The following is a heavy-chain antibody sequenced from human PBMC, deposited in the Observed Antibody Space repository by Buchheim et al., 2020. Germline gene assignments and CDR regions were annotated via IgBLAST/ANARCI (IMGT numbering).Heavy chain of an antibody. J-gene: IGHJ4*01. CDR1: GGSFSGYY. Sequence: QVQLQQWGAGLLKPSETLSLTCAVYGGSFSGYYWSWIRQPPGKGLEWIGEINHSGSTNYNPSLKSRVTISVDTSKNQFSQKLSSVTAADTAVYYCARGVGYCSSTSCYWGYFNYWGHGTL. CDR3: ARGVGYCSSTSCYWGYFNY. CDR2: INHSGST. D-gene: IGHD2-2*01. V-gene: IGHV4-34*01.